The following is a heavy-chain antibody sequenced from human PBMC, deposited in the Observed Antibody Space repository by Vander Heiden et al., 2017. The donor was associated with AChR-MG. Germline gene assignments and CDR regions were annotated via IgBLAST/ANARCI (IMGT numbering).Heavy chain of an antibody. D-gene: IGHD1-26*01. CDR3: ARISGSSIGWFDP. CDR1: GGSISSSGYP. Sequence: QLQLQESGPGLAKPSDTLSLTCSVSGGSISSSGYPWGWIRQPPGKGRDRIGTIYFGRTTYYNPSLGSRLTISVDTSKSQFSLQLGSVTATDTAVYYCARISGSSIGWFDPWGQGTLVTVSS. V-gene: IGHV4-39*01. J-gene: IGHJ5*02. CDR2: IYFGRTT.